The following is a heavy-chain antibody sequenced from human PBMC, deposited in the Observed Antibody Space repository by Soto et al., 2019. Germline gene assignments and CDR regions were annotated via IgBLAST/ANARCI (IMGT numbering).Heavy chain of an antibody. J-gene: IGHJ4*02. Sequence: QITLKESGPTLVKPTQTLTLTCTFSGFSLTTSGVGVSWIRPPPGKALEWLALIYWDDDNLYSPSLKSRLNITKDTSKNQVVLTRTNMDPVDTATYYCARLSSTWYPYWGQGTLVTVSS. CDR2: IYWDDDN. V-gene: IGHV2-5*02. D-gene: IGHD6-13*01. CDR3: ARLSSTWYPY. CDR1: GFSLTTSGVG.